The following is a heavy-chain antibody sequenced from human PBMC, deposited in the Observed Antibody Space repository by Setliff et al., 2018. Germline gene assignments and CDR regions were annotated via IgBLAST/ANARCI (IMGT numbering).Heavy chain of an antibody. CDR1: GGSISTKNYY. Sequence: SETLSLTCTVSGGSISTKNYYWGWIRQPPGKGLEWIGNIYYSGGTYYSPSLKSRVTISVDTSENQFSLKLNSVTAADTAVYYCARSPSSGAYWNPRPFYSDYWARGTLVTVSS. J-gene: IGHJ4*02. CDR2: IYYSGGT. D-gene: IGHD1-26*01. V-gene: IGHV4-39*01. CDR3: ARSPSSGAYWNPRPFYSDY.